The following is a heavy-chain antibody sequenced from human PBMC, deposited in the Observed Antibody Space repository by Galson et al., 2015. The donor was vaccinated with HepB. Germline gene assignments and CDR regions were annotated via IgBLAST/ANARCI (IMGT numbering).Heavy chain of an antibody. D-gene: IGHD6-13*01. CDR1: GYTLTELS. CDR3: ATVLPSSSDSQFDY. Sequence: SVKVSCKVSGYTLTELSMHWVRQAPGKGLEWMGGFDPEDGETIYAQKFQGRVTMTEDTSTDTAYMELSSLRSEDTAVYYCATVLPSSSDSQFDYWGQGTLVTVSS. CDR2: FDPEDGET. J-gene: IGHJ4*02. V-gene: IGHV1-24*01.